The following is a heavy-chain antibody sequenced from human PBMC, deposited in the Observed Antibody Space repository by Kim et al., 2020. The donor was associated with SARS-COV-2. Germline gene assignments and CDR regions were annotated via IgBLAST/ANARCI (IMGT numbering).Heavy chain of an antibody. Sequence: SETLSLTCTVSGGSISSYYWSWIRQPPGKGLEWIGYIYYSGSTNYNPSLKSRVTISVDTSKNQFSLKLSSVTAADTAVYYCAREGVLGLRLIDYWGQGTLVTVSS. V-gene: IGHV4-59*13. CDR1: GGSISSYY. CDR2: IYYSGST. D-gene: IGHD5-12*01. CDR3: AREGVLGLRLIDY. J-gene: IGHJ4*02.